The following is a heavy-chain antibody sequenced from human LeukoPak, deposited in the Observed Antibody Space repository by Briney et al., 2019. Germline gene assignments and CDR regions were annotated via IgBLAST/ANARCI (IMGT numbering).Heavy chain of an antibody. J-gene: IGHJ6*02. Sequence: GESLKISCKGSGYSFTSYWIGWVRQMPGKGLEWMGIIYPGDSDTRYSPSFQGQVTISADKSISTAYLQWSCLKASDTAMYYCARHTEILPNHYGMDVWGQGTTVTVSS. CDR3: ARHTEILPNHYGMDV. D-gene: IGHD2-15*01. CDR1: GYSFTSYW. V-gene: IGHV5-51*01. CDR2: IYPGDSDT.